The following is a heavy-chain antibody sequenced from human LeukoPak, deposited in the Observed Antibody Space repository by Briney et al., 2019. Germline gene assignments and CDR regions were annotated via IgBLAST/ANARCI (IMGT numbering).Heavy chain of an antibody. J-gene: IGHJ6*03. CDR2: IHNSGST. CDR3: ARATNYYFMDV. Sequence: SETLSLTCAVYGGSFSSYYWSWIRQPPGKGLEWIGYIHNSGSTNYNPSLKSRVTMSVDTSKNQFSLKVSSVTAADTAVYYCARATNYYFMDVWGKGTTVTVSS. CDR1: GGSFSSYY. V-gene: IGHV4-59*01.